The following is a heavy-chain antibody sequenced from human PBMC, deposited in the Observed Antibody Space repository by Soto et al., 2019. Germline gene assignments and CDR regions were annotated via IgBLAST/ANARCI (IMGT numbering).Heavy chain of an antibody. CDR2: IRAYNGNT. V-gene: IGHV1-18*01. CDR1: GYTFTSYG. CDR3: ARDSPPPRE. Sequence: QVQLVQSGAEVKKPGASVKVSCKASGYTFTSYGISWVRRAAGQGVEWMGWIRAYNGNTNYAQKIQGRITMTTDTSTSTAHMELRSPRSYDTAVYYCARDSPPPREWGQGTLVTVSS. J-gene: IGHJ4*02.